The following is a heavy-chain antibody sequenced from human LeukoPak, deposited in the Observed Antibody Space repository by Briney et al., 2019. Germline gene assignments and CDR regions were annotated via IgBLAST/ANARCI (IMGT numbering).Heavy chain of an antibody. CDR1: GITFSDAW. Sequence: TGGSLRLSCAASGITFSDAWMNWVRQAPGKGLEWVGRIRRKTNGGTTDYAAPVKGRFTISRDDSANTLYLQMNSLKTEDTGVYYCTAGLAKTNDDCWGQGTLVTVSS. D-gene: IGHD3-16*01. J-gene: IGHJ4*02. CDR3: TAGLAKTNDDC. CDR2: IRRKTNGGTT. V-gene: IGHV3-15*01.